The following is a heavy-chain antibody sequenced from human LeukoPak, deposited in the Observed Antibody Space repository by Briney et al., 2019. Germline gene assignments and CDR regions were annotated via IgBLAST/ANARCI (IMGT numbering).Heavy chain of an antibody. D-gene: IGHD3-10*01. CDR1: GGSISSSSYY. J-gene: IGHJ4*02. V-gene: IGHV4-39*01. CDR3: ARRYYYYGSGSYYKPASSFDY. CDR2: IYYSGST. Sequence: SETLSLTCTVSGGSISSSSYYWGWIRQPPGKGLEWIGSIYYSGSTYYNPSLKSRVTISVDTSKSQFSLKLSSVTAADTAVYYCARRYYYYGSGSYYKPASSFDYWGQGTLVTVSS.